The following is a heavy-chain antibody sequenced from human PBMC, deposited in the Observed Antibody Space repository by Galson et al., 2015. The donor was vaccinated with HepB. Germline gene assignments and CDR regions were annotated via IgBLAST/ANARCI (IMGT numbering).Heavy chain of an antibody. CDR2: ISWNSGSI. CDR3: AKDGHSSSWCESNGMDV. CDR1: GFTFDDYA. V-gene: IGHV3-9*01. D-gene: IGHD6-13*01. J-gene: IGHJ6*02. Sequence: SLRLSCAASGFTFDDYAMHWVRQAPGKGLEWVSGISWNSGSIGYADSVKGRFTISRDNAKNSLYLQMNSLRAEDTALYYCAKDGHSSSWCESNGMDVWGQGTTVTVSS.